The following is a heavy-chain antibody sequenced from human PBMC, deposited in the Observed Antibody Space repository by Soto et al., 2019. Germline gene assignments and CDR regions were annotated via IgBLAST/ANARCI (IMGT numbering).Heavy chain of an antibody. D-gene: IGHD5-12*01. J-gene: IGHJ6*02. CDR3: AKATGLSSGYDCFMEA. CDR2: IAYDGNKT. CDR1: EFPFGSCD. Sequence: QVHLVESGGGVVQPGRSRRLSCAAPEFPFGSCDMPWVRQAPDKGLDWVAVIAYDGNKTYYPDSAKGRLTISRDYAKKMVYLEMSRVRTEDTAVYYCAKATGLSSGYDCFMEAWGQGTTVTVSS. V-gene: IGHV3-30*18.